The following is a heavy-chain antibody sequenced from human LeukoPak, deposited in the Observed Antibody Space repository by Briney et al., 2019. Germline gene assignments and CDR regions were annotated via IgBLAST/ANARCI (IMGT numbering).Heavy chain of an antibody. V-gene: IGHV7-4-1*02. D-gene: IGHD4-11*01. J-gene: IGHJ5*02. CDR2: IDTSTVKP. Sequence: ASVKSSCKAAGYTFTSYALNWDRHAPGQGLELMGSIDTSTVKPTYAQGFTEQFVFSLDASVSTAYLQISSLKAEDTAVYYCARDNYGAEEGIGSSLVWLDPWGQGTRVTVSS. CDR3: ARDNYGAEEGIGSSLVWLDP. CDR1: GYTFTSYA.